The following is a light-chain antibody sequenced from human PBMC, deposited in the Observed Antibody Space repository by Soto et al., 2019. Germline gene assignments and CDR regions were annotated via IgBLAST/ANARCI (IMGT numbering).Light chain of an antibody. V-gene: IGKV3-20*01. Sequence: EIVLTQSPGTLSLSPGERATLSCRASQSVSSTYFAWYQQKPGRAPGLLIYDASSRATGIPDRFSSSGSGTDFTLTISRLEAEDVAMYYCQQFSSTPWTFGQGTEVEIK. J-gene: IGKJ1*01. CDR3: QQFSSTPWT. CDR1: QSVSSTY. CDR2: DAS.